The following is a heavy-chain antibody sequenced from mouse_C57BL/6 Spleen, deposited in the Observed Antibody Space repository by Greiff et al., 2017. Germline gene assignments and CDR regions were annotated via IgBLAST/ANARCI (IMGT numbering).Heavy chain of an antibody. CDR1: GYSITSGYY. D-gene: IGHD1-1*01. V-gene: IGHV3-6*01. J-gene: IGHJ3*01. Sequence: EVKLQESGPGLVKPSQSLSLTCSVTGYSITSGYYWNWLRQFPGNKLEWMGYISYDGSNNYNPSLKNRISITRDTSKNQFFLKLNSVTTEDTATYYCARETYYGSSWFAYWGQGTLVTVSA. CDR2: ISYDGSN. CDR3: ARETYYGSSWFAY.